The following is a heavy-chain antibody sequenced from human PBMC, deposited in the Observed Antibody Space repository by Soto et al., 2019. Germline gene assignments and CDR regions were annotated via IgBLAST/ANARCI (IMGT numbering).Heavy chain of an antibody. CDR2: IWYDGSNK. CDR1: GFTFSSYG. V-gene: IGHV3-33*01. J-gene: IGHJ4*02. Sequence: GGSLRLSCAASGFTFSSYGMHWVRQAPGKGLEWVAVIWYDGSNKYYADSVKGRFTISRDNSKNTLYLQMNSLRAEDTAVYYCARGSIVGATNFDYWGQGTLVTVSS. CDR3: ARGSIVGATNFDY. D-gene: IGHD1-26*01.